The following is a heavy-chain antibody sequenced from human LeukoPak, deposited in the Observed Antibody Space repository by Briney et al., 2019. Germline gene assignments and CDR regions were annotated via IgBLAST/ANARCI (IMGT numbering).Heavy chain of an antibody. V-gene: IGHV6-1*01. Sequence: SQTLSLTCAISGDSVTTNGLTWNWIRQSPSRGLEWLGRTYYRSKWYNDYAVSVKSRITINPDTSKNQFSLQLNSVTPEDTAVYYCARFGIGTTGYSYGPGDTAFDYWGQGTLVTVSS. J-gene: IGHJ4*02. D-gene: IGHD5-18*01. CDR2: TYYRSKWYN. CDR1: GDSVTTNGLT. CDR3: ARFGIGTTGYSYGPGDTAFDY.